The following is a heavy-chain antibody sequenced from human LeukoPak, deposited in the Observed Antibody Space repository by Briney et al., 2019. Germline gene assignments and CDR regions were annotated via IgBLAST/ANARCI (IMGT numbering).Heavy chain of an antibody. D-gene: IGHD3-10*02. CDR2: ISYSGST. Sequence: SETLSLTCTVSGGSISNYYWSWIRQPPGKGLGWIAYISYSGSTTYNPSLKSQVTISVDTSKNQFSLSLTSVTAADTAVYYCARHSTGVPGRPNDYWGQGTLVTVSS. V-gene: IGHV4-59*08. CDR3: ARHSTGVPGRPNDY. J-gene: IGHJ4*02. CDR1: GGSISNYY.